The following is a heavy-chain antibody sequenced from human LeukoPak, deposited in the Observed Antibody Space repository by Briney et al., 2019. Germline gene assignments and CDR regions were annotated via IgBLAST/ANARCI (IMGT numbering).Heavy chain of an antibody. CDR3: AKDHRAFSSAVAGTLGY. Sequence: GGSLRLSCAASGFSFSSYAMGWVRQVPGKGLEWVSGISSTGTTTYYADSVKGRFTISRDTSKNTLFLQLNSLRAEDTAVYYCAKDHRAFSSAVAGTLGYWGQGTLVTVSS. CDR1: GFSFSSYA. D-gene: IGHD6-19*01. V-gene: IGHV3-23*01. CDR2: ISSTGTTT. J-gene: IGHJ4*02.